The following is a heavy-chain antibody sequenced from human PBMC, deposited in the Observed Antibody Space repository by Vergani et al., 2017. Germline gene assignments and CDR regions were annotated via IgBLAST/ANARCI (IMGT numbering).Heavy chain of an antibody. CDR3: ARGGRNYYDSSGF. CDR1: GFTFSSYA. Sequence: VQLVESGGGLVQPGGSLRLSCAASGFTFSSYAMHWGRQAPGKGLEWVAVISYDGSNKYYADSVKGRFTISRDNSKNTLYLQMNSLRAEDTAVYYCARGGRNYYDSSGFWGQGTLVTVSS. D-gene: IGHD3-22*01. V-gene: IGHV3-30*04. J-gene: IGHJ4*02. CDR2: ISYDGSNK.